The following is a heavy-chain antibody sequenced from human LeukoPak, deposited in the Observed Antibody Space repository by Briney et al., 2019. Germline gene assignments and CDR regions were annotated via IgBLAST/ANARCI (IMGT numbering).Heavy chain of an antibody. V-gene: IGHV4-39*01. CDR1: GGSISSSSYY. J-gene: IGHJ5*02. CDR3: ARRPDRSGWGIVGTFDP. Sequence: PSETLSLTCTVSGGSISSSSYYWGWIRQPPGKGLEWIGSIYYSGSTYYNPSLKSRVTISVDTSKNQFSLKLSSVTAADTAVYYCARRPDRSGWGIVGTFDPWGQGTLVTVSS. D-gene: IGHD5-12*01. CDR2: IYYSGST.